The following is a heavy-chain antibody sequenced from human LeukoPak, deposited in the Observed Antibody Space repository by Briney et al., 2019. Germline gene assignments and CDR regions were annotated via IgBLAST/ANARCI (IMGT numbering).Heavy chain of an antibody. J-gene: IGHJ4*02. D-gene: IGHD6-13*01. Sequence: PGGSLRLSCAASGFTFSSYWMSWVRQAPGKGLEWVANIKQDGSEKYYVDSVKGRFTISRDNAKNSLYLQMNSLRAEDTAVYYCAKGHSSSWHYFDYWGQGTLVTVSS. V-gene: IGHV3-7*01. CDR2: IKQDGSEK. CDR1: GFTFSSYW. CDR3: AKGHSSSWHYFDY.